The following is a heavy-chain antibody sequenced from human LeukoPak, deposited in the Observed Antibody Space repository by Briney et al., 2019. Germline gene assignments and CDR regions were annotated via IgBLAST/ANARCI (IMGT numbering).Heavy chain of an antibody. CDR1: GYTFTGYY. Sequence: ASVKVSCKASGYTFTGYYMHWVRQAPGQGLEWMGWINPNSGGTNYAQKFQGRVTMTRDTSISTAYMELSRLRSDDTAVYYCARDFTMVRGVIREDAFDIWGQGTMVTVSS. CDR2: INPNSGGT. J-gene: IGHJ3*02. CDR3: ARDFTMVRGVIREDAFDI. D-gene: IGHD3-10*01. V-gene: IGHV1-2*02.